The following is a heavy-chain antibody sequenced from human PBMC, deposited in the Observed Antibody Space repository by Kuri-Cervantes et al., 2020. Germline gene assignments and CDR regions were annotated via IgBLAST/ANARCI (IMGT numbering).Heavy chain of an antibody. Sequence: GESLKISCAASGFTFSTYGMHWVRQAPGMGLEWVAFIRYDGVNKYYEDSVKGRFTISRDNSKNTLYLQMNSLRAEDTAVYYCARGLDVWGKGTTVTVSS. CDR2: IRYDGVNK. J-gene: IGHJ6*04. V-gene: IGHV3-30*02. CDR3: ARGLDV. CDR1: GFTFSTYG.